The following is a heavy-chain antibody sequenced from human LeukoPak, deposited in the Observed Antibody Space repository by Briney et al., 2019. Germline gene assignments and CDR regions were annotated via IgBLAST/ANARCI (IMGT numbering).Heavy chain of an antibody. D-gene: IGHD4-17*01. CDR2: ISYDGSNK. J-gene: IGHJ6*02. V-gene: IGHV3-30*18. CDR1: GFTFSSYG. Sequence: GGSLRLSCAASGFTFSSYGMHWVRQAPGKGLEWVAVISYDGSNKYYADSVKGRFTISRDNSKNTLYLQMNSLRAEDTAVCYCANRDYGVFGYGMDVWGQGTTVTVSS. CDR3: ANRDYGVFGYGMDV.